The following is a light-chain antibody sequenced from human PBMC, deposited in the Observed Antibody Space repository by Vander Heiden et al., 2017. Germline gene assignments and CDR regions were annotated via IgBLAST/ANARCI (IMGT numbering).Light chain of an antibody. Sequence: SYELTQPPSVSVSPGQTARIICSGDALPKQYAYWYQQKAGEAPVLVIYKDSERPSGIPERFSGSSSGTTVTLTISGVQAEDEADYYCQSADSSGTYWVFGGGTKLTVL. CDR1: ALPKQY. V-gene: IGLV3-25*03. CDR3: QSADSSGTYWV. CDR2: KDS. J-gene: IGLJ3*02.